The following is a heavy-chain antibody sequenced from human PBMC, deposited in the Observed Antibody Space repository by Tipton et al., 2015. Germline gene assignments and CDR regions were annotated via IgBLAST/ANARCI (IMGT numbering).Heavy chain of an antibody. CDR1: GFTFSSYW. J-gene: IGHJ4*02. Sequence: SLRLSCAASGFTFSSYWLRWVRQTPGKGLEWVANIKQDGSEAYYVDYVRGRFTISRDNAKNSLYLQMNSLRAEDTAVYYCTRSPAYGDTKGYWGQGTPVTVS. CDR3: TRSPAYGDTKGY. V-gene: IGHV3-7*01. D-gene: IGHD4-17*01. CDR2: IKQDGSEA.